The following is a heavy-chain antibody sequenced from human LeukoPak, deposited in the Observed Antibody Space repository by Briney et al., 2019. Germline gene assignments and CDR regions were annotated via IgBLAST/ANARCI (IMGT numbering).Heavy chain of an antibody. D-gene: IGHD3-10*01. CDR3: ARDGGSGSYFGRFDP. CDR1: GGSFSGYY. V-gene: IGHV4-34*01. J-gene: IGHJ5*02. Sequence: SETLSLTCAVYGGSFSGYYWSWIRQPPGKGLEWIGEINHSGSTNYNPSLKSRVTISVDTSKNQFSLKLSSVTAADTAVYYCARDGGSGSYFGRFDPWGQGTLVTVSS. CDR2: INHSGST.